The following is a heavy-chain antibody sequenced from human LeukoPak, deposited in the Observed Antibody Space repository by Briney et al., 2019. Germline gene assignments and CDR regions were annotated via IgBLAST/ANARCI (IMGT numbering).Heavy chain of an antibody. CDR1: GFTFSSHA. Sequence: PGGSLRLSCAASGFTFSSHAMSWVRQAPGKGLEWVSSLSASGGSTFYADSVKGRFTISRDNSKNTVYLQMNSLRAEDTAVYYCVKGSAASLPYYFDYWGQGTLVTVSS. CDR3: VKGSAASLPYYFDY. V-gene: IGHV3-23*01. CDR2: LSASGGST. D-gene: IGHD2-2*01. J-gene: IGHJ4*02.